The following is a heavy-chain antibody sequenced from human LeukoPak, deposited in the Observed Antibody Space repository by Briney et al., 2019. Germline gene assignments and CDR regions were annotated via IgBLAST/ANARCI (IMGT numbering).Heavy chain of an antibody. V-gene: IGHV4-39*07. CDR1: GGSVSSSSFY. CDR3: ARGDDSSAPDY. CDR2: IYYVGST. J-gene: IGHJ4*02. D-gene: IGHD3-22*01. Sequence: SETLSLTCTVSGGSVSSSSFYWAWIRQPPGKGLECIGSIYYVGSTYYNPSLKSRVTISVDRSKNQFSLKLSSVTAADTAVYYCARGDDSSAPDYWGQGTLVTVSS.